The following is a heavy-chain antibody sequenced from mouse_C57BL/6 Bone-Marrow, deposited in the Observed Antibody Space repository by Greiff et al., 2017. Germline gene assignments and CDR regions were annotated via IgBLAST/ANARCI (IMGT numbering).Heavy chain of an antibody. V-gene: IGHV1-19*01. Sequence: VQLQQSGPVLVKPGASVKTSCKASGYTFTDYYMNWVKQSHGKSLEWIGVINPYNGGTSYNQKFKGKATLTVDKSSSTAYMELNSLTSEDSAVYYCAPFDYYGSSYGFAYWGQGTLVTVSA. CDR2: INPYNGGT. CDR1: GYTFTDYY. D-gene: IGHD1-1*01. J-gene: IGHJ3*01. CDR3: APFDYYGSSYGFAY.